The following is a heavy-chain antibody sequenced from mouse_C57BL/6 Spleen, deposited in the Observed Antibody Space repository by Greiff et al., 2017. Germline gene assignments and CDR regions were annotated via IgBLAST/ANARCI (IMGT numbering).Heavy chain of an antibody. CDR1: GYTFTDYN. CDR3: AREGLRYDNYHWYSDV. Sequence: VQLQQSGPELVKPGASVTIPCKASGYTFTDYNMDWVKQSHGKSLEWIGDINPNHGGTIYNQQFKGNATLTVDKSTRTAYMELRSLTSEDTAVDYGAREGLRYDNYHWYSDVWGKGTTVTVAS. V-gene: IGHV1-18*01. J-gene: IGHJ1*03. CDR2: INPNHGGT. D-gene: IGHD2-1*01.